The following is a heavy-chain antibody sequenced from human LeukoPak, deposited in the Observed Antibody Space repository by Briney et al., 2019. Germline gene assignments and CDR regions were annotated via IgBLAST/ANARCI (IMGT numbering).Heavy chain of an antibody. CDR3: ARGVRYYDSSGYYRSYWSDP. CDR2: INHSGST. J-gene: IGHJ5*02. V-gene: IGHV4-34*01. D-gene: IGHD3-22*01. Sequence: SETLSLTCAVYGGSFSGYYWSWIRQPPGKGLEWIGEINHSGSTNYNPSLKSRVTISVDTSKNQFSLKLSSVTAADTAVYYCARGVRYYDSSGYYRSYWSDPWGQGTLVTVSS. CDR1: GGSFSGYY.